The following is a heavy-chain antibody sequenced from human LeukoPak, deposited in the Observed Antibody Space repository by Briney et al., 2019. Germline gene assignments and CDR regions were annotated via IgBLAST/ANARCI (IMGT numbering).Heavy chain of an antibody. Sequence: GRSLRLSCAASGFTFSSYGMHWVRQAPGKGLEWVAVISYDGSNKYYADSVKGRFTIPRDNSKNTLYLQMNSLRAEDTAVYYCAKDSSGWYFDYWGQGTLVTVSS. CDR1: GFTFSSYG. J-gene: IGHJ4*02. CDR2: ISYDGSNK. D-gene: IGHD6-19*01. V-gene: IGHV3-30*18. CDR3: AKDSSGWYFDY.